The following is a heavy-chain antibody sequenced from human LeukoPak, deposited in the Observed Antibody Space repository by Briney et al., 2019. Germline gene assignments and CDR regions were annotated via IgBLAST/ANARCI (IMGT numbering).Heavy chain of an antibody. CDR1: GGTFSSYA. Sequence: SVKVSCKASGGTFSSYAISWVRQAPGQGLEWMGGIIPIFGTANYAQKFQGRATITADESTSTAYMELSSLRSEDTAVYYCARGREYYRSSTSCSDWFDPWGQGTLVTVSS. CDR3: ARGREYYRSSTSCSDWFDP. D-gene: IGHD2-2*01. J-gene: IGHJ5*02. V-gene: IGHV1-69*13. CDR2: IIPIFGTA.